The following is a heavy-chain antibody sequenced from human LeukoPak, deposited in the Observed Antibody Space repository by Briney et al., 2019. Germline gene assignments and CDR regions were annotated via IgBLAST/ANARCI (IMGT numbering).Heavy chain of an antibody. J-gene: IGHJ4*02. CDR1: GFTVSSNY. CDR2: IYSGGST. CDR3: ARAGPSSSWHQFDY. V-gene: IGHV3-66*01. D-gene: IGHD6-13*01. Sequence: QTGGSLRLSCAASGFTVSSNYMSWVRQAPGKGLEWVSVIYSGGSTYYADSVKGRFTISRDNSKNTLYLQMNSLRAEDTAVYYCARAGPSSSWHQFDYWGQGTLVTVSS.